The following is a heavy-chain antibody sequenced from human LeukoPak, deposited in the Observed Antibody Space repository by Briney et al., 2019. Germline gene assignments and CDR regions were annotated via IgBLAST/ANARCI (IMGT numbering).Heavy chain of an antibody. CDR3: ARVLWRPYYYDSSGYLKNWFDP. Sequence: GASVKVSCKASGYTFTSYYMHWVRQAPGQGLGWMGIINPSGGSTSYAQKFQGRVTMTRDTSTSTVYMELSSLRSEDTAVYYCARVLWRPYYYDSSGYLKNWFDPWGQGTLVTVSS. J-gene: IGHJ5*02. CDR2: INPSGGST. V-gene: IGHV1-46*01. CDR1: GYTFTSYY. D-gene: IGHD3-22*01.